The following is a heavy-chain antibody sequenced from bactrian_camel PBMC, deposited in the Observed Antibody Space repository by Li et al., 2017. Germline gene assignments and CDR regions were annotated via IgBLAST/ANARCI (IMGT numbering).Heavy chain of an antibody. D-gene: IGHD3*01. J-gene: IGHJ4*01. Sequence: QLVESGGGSAQAGGSLKLSCLISGYRFGACEMGWYRQAPGKEREGIAGIRRNGDAYYADSVKGRFTISRDNAKNIIYLQTSSLTPDDTAMYYCAAGTRIIVGDYCDGITDWGQGTQVTVS. V-gene: IGHV3S55*01. CDR3: AAGTRIIVGDYCDGITD. CDR2: IRRNGDA. CDR1: GYRFGACE.